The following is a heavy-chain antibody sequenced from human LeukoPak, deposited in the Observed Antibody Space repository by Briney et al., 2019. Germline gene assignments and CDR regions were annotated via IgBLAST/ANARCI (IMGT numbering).Heavy chain of an antibody. D-gene: IGHD3-3*01. CDR3: ASSSITIFGAVIQLYYMDV. Sequence: SVKVSCKASGGTFRSYAISWVTQAPGQGLEWMGGIIPIFGTANYAQKFQGRVTITADESTITAYMELSSLRSEETGVYYCASSSITIFGAVIQLYYMDVWGKGTTVTVSS. J-gene: IGHJ6*03. V-gene: IGHV1-69*13. CDR1: GGTFRSYA. CDR2: IIPIFGTA.